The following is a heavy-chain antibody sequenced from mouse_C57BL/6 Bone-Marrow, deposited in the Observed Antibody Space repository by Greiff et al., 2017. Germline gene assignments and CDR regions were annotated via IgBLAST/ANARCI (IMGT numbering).Heavy chain of an antibody. D-gene: IGHD6-1*01. CDR2: ISSGGSYT. J-gene: IGHJ3*01. Sequence: EVQLVESGDGLVKPGGSLKLSCAASGFTFSSYGMSWVRQTPDKRLEWVATISSGGSYTYYPDSVKGRFTISRDNANNTLYLQMSSLKSEDTARYCWARQGPLLFAFWGQGTLVTVSA. CDR1: GFTFSSYG. V-gene: IGHV5-6*01. CDR3: ARQGPLLFAF.